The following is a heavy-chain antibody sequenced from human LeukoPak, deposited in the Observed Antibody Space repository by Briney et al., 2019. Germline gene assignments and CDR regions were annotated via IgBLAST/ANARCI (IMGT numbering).Heavy chain of an antibody. CDR3: ARGREQQPYDY. J-gene: IGHJ4*02. CDR1: GYTFTSYA. D-gene: IGHD6-13*01. Sequence: ASVKASCKASGYTFTSYAMHWVRQAPGQRLEWMGWINAGNGNTKYSQKFQGRVTITRDTSASTAYMELSSLRSEDTAVYYCARGREQQPYDYWGQGTLVTVSS. V-gene: IGHV1-3*01. CDR2: INAGNGNT.